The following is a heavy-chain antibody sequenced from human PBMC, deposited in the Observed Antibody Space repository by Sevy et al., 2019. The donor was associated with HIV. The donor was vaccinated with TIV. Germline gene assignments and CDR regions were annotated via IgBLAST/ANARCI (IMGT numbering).Heavy chain of an antibody. V-gene: IGHV3-30*02. CDR2: IRFDGSIK. Sequence: GGSLRLSCAASGFTFSTYGMHWVRQAPGKGLEWVAFIRFDGSIKYYTDSVKGRLTISRDNSKNTLYLQMNSPRAEDTAVYFCAKVLHIVEIPAAIDYYYGMDVWGQGTTVTVSS. J-gene: IGHJ6*02. CDR1: GFTFSTYG. CDR3: AKVLHIVEIPAAIDYYYGMDV. D-gene: IGHD2-2*01.